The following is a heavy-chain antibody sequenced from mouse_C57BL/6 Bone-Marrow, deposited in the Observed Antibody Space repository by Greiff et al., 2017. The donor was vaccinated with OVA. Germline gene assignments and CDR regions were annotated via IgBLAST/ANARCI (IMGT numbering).Heavy chain of an antibody. V-gene: IGHV1-19*01. J-gene: IGHJ2*01. Sequence: EVKLQQSGPVLVKPGASVKMSCKASGYTINDYYMNWVKQSHGKSLEWIGVINPSNGGTSYNQKFKGKATLTVDKSSSTAYLELNSLTSEASAVYYCATYGRYYFDYWGQGTTLTVSS. CDR2: INPSNGGT. D-gene: IGHD1-1*01. CDR1: GYTINDYY. CDR3: ATYGRYYFDY.